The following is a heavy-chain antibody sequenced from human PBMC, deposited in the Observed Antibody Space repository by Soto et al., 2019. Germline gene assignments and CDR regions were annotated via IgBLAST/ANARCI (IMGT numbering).Heavy chain of an antibody. V-gene: IGHV1-2*04. CDR1: GYTFTGYY. CDR3: ARDQREYSSGWYSY. CDR2: INPNSGGT. J-gene: IGHJ4*02. D-gene: IGHD6-19*01. Sequence: QVQLVQSGAEVKKPGASVKVSCKASGYTFTGYYMHWVRQAPGQGLEWMGWINPNSGGTNYAQKCQGWVTMTRDTSISPAYMELSRLRSDDTAVYYCARDQREYSSGWYSYWGQGTLVTVSS.